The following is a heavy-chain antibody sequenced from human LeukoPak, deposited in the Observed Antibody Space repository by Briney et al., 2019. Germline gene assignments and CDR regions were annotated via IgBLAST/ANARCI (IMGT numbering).Heavy chain of an antibody. J-gene: IGHJ5*02. CDR3: ARWYSSGWYSWFDP. CDR1: GGSFSGYY. V-gene: IGHV4-34*01. D-gene: IGHD6-19*01. Sequence: SETLSLTCAVYGGSFSGYYWSWIRQPPGKGLEWIGEINHSGSTNYNPSLKSRVTISVDTSKNQFSLKLSSVTAADTAAYYCARWYSSGWYSWFDPWGQGTLVTVSS. CDR2: INHSGST.